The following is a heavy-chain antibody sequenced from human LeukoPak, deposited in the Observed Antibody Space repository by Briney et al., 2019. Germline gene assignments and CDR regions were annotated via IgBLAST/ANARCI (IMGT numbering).Heavy chain of an antibody. CDR2: IYYSGST. J-gene: IGHJ6*03. CDR1: GGSISSGDYY. Sequence: SQTLSLTCTVSGGSISSGDYYWSWIRQPPGKGLEWIGYIYYSGSTYYNPSLKSRVTISVDTSKNQFSLKLSSVTAADTAVYYCARPRGYGYRNYYYYYMDVWGKGTTVTVSS. D-gene: IGHD5-18*01. V-gene: IGHV4-30-4*08. CDR3: ARPRGYGYRNYYYYYMDV.